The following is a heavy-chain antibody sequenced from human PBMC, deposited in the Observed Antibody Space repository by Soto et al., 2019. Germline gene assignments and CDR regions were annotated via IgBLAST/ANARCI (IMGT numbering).Heavy chain of an antibody. Sequence: EVQLVESGGGLVQPGGSLRLSCAASGFTFSNYEMHWVRQVTGKGLEWVSGIGTAGDTKYVGSVKGRFTISRDNAENSLYLQMNSLRAEDTAVYYCAGRRQVINDYYGLADWGQGTTVIVSS. J-gene: IGHJ6*02. CDR1: GFTFSNYE. D-gene: IGHD2-21*01. CDR3: AGRRQVINDYYGLAD. V-gene: IGHV3-13*01. CDR2: IGTAGDT.